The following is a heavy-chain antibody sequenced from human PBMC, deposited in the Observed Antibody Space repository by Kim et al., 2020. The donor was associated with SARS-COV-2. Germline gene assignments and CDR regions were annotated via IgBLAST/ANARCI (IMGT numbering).Heavy chain of an antibody. Sequence: GGSLRLSCTASGLTIANAWMNRVRQAPGKGLEWVGRVKSVTDGGTTDYAAPMKDRFTISKDDSKNMLYLQMTSLKTEDTAVYYCTADPRLAGTRYFDSWGQGTLVTVAS. CDR2: VKSVTDGGTT. D-gene: IGHD6-19*01. V-gene: IGHV3-15*01. CDR1: GLTIANAW. J-gene: IGHJ4*02. CDR3: TADPRLAGTRYFDS.